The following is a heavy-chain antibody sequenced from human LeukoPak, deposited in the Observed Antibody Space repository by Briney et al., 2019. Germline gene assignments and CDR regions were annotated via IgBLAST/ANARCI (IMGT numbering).Heavy chain of an antibody. J-gene: IGHJ5*02. CDR3: ARGRNIAVAGTRWFDP. D-gene: IGHD6-19*01. Sequence: ASVKVSCKASGYTFTGYYMHWVRQAPGQGLEWMGWINPNSGGTNYAQKFQGRGTMTRDTSISTAYMELSRLRSADTAVYYCARGRNIAVAGTRWFDPWGQGTLVTVSS. CDR1: GYTFTGYY. V-gene: IGHV1-2*02. CDR2: INPNSGGT.